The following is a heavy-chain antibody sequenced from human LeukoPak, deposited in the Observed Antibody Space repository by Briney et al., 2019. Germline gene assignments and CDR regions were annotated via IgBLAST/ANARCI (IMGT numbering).Heavy chain of an antibody. CDR1: GGSTSGSY. CDR2: IYYSGAT. CDR3: ARAPRGSSGWETFDY. V-gene: IGHV4-59*01. Sequence: SETLSLTCTVSGGSTSGSYWSWIRQPPGKGLEWIGYIYYSGATYYSPSLKSRITISVDTSQSQFSLKLSSVTAADTAVYYCARAPRGSSGWETFDYWGQGTLVTVSS. J-gene: IGHJ4*02. D-gene: IGHD6-19*01.